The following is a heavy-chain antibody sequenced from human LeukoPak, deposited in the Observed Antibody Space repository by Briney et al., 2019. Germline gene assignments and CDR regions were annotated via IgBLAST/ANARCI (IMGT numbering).Heavy chain of an antibody. V-gene: IGHV1-2*02. Sequence: ASVKVSCKASGYTFTGYYMHWVRQAPGQGLEWMGWINPNSGGTNYAQKFQGRVTMTRDTSITTAYMELSRLRSNDTAVYYCARDQAYNSAQGVVDYWGQGTLVTVSS. CDR2: INPNSGGT. CDR3: ARDQAYNSAQGVVDY. J-gene: IGHJ4*02. D-gene: IGHD6-19*01. CDR1: GYTFTGYY.